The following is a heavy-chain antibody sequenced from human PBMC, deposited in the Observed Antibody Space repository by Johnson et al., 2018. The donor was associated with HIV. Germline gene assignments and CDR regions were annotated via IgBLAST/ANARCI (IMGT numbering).Heavy chain of an antibody. CDR2: ISWNSGSI. CDR3: QGDSGSYHGNYAFDI. CDR1: GFTFDDYA. V-gene: IGHV3-9*01. J-gene: IGHJ3*02. D-gene: IGHD1-26*01. Sequence: VQLVESGGGLVQPGRSLRLSCAASGFTFDDYAMHWVRQAPGKGLEWVSGISWNSGSIAYADSVKGRFTISRDNAKNSLYVQMNSLRAEDTALYYCQGDSGSYHGNYAFDIWGQGTMVTVSS.